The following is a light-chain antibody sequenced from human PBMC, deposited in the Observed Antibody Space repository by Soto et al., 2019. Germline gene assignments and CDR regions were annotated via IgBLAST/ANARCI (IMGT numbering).Light chain of an antibody. Sequence: DIQLTRSPSFLSASVGDRVTITCRASQDISHYLAWYQQKPGKAPKVPIYAASTLQSRVPSRFSGSGYGTDFTLTISRLQPYYFSTYFSQLQNNYPRSFGQGSKVDIK. CDR3: QLQNNYPRS. CDR1: QDISHY. CDR2: AAS. V-gene: IGKV1-9*01. J-gene: IGKJ1*01.